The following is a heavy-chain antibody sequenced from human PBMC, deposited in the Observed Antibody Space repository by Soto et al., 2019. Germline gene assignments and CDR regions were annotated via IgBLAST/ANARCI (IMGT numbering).Heavy chain of an antibody. CDR3: ARVKGNCSGGSCYHSRYYYYYYGMDV. V-gene: IGHV3-30-3*01. D-gene: IGHD2-15*01. CDR1: GFTFSSYA. Sequence: GGSLRLSCAASGFTFSSYAMPWVRQAPGKGLEWVAVISYDGSNKYYADSVKGRFTISRDNSKNTLYLQMNSLRAEDTAVYYCARVKGNCSGGSCYHSRYYYYYYGMDVWGQGTTVTVSS. J-gene: IGHJ6*02. CDR2: ISYDGSNK.